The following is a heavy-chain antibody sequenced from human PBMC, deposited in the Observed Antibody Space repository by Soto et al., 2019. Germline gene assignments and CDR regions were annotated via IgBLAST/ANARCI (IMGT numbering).Heavy chain of an antibody. V-gene: IGHV1-69*06. CDR3: ARDLSTHFAGGDFYYAMNV. CDR1: GGSISNYA. CDR2: IIPMFGTA. J-gene: IGHJ6*02. Sequence: QVQLVQSGAEVKKPGSSVKVSCKASGGSISNYAISWVRQAPGQGLEWMGGIIPMFGTAKYAQKIQGRLTITAGKSTNTDSMELSSLRSEATAVYYCARDLSTHFAGGDFYYAMNVWGQGPTVTVSS. D-gene: IGHD2-2*01.